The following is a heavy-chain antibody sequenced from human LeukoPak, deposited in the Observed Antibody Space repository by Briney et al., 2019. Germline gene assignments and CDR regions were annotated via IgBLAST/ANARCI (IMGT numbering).Heavy chain of an antibody. CDR1: GYTFTDYY. CDR3: ARGVAAAGGRWFDP. J-gene: IGHJ5*02. CDR2: INPKSGGT. V-gene: IGHV1-2*02. Sequence: ASVTVSFKVSGYTFTDYYMHWVRQAPGQGLEWMGWINPKSGGTNYAQQFQGRVTMTRDTSISTAYMELSNLRSDDTAVYYCARGVAAAGGRWFDPWGQGTLVTVSS. D-gene: IGHD6-13*01.